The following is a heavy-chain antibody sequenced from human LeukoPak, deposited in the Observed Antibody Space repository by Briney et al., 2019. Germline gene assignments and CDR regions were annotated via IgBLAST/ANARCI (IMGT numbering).Heavy chain of an antibody. V-gene: IGHV4-59*01. J-gene: IGHJ4*02. Sequence: KPSETLSLTCTVSGDSTRSYYWSWIRQPPGKGLEWIGYNSYSGYIHYSPSPKSRVTISVDTSKNHVSLNLTSVAAADTAVYFCAALVDVWGAYLAYWGQGALGTVSS. CDR3: AALVDVWGAYLAY. CDR2: NSYSGYI. CDR1: GDSTRSYY. D-gene: IGHD3-3*01.